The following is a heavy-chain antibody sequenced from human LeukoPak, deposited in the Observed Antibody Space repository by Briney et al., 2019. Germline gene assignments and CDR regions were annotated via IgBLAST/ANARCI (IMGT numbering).Heavy chain of an antibody. CDR3: ARDVGYSSGWSQFDY. V-gene: IGHV4-38-2*02. D-gene: IGHD6-19*01. CDR1: GYSISSGYY. CDR2: IYHSGST. Sequence: SETLSLTCAVSGYSISSGYYWGWIRQPPGKGLEWIGSIYHSGSTYYNPSLKSRVTISVDTPKNRFSLKLSSVTAADTAVYYCARDVGYSSGWSQFDYWGQGTLVTVSS. J-gene: IGHJ4*02.